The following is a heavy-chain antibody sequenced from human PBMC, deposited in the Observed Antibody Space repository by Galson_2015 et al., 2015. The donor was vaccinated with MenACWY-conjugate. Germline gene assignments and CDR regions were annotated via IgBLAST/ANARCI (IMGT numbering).Heavy chain of an antibody. CDR2: ISLSGSTV. CDR1: GFNLNLYA. J-gene: IGHJ6*02. D-gene: IGHD3-16*01. V-gene: IGHV3-48*02. Sequence: SLRLSCAASGFNLNLYALNWVRQAPGKGLEWVSFISLSGSTVHYADSVKGRFTIPRDHAKKSLYLQMNSLRDEDTAVYFCARRQRIITYAVDGGVDGMDIWGQGTTVIVSS. CDR3: ARRQRIITYAVDGGVDGMDI.